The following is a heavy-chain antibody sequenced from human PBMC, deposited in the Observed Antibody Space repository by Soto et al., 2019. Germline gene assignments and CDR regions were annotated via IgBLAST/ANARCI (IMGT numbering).Heavy chain of an antibody. Sequence: GESLKISCKGSGYSFTSYWIGWVRQVPGKGLEWMGIIYPGDSDTRYSPSFQGQVTISADKSISTAYLQWSSLKASDTAMYYCARTMYTIQLWPPYAFDIWGQGTMVTVSS. J-gene: IGHJ3*02. CDR3: ARTMYTIQLWPPYAFDI. CDR1: GYSFTSYW. V-gene: IGHV5-51*01. CDR2: IYPGDSDT. D-gene: IGHD5-18*01.